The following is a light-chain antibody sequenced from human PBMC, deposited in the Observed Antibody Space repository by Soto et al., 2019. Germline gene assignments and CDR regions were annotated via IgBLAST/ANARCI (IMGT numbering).Light chain of an antibody. J-gene: IGKJ3*01. CDR2: ETS. Sequence: EVVLTQSPATLSLSPGERATLSCRASQTVGGHFAWYQQKPGQAPRLLISETSNRATGIPGRFSGSGSGTDVTLTISSLEPEDFAVYYCQQYGSSPFTFGPGTKVDIK. V-gene: IGKV3-11*01. CDR1: QTVGGH. CDR3: QQYGSSPFT.